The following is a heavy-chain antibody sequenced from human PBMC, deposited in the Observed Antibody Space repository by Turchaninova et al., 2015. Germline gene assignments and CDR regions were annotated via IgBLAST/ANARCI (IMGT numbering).Heavy chain of an antibody. D-gene: IGHD1-1*01. CDR3: VRDGRLHNWDF. J-gene: IGHJ4*02. Sequence: EVQLVESGGGLVQPGGSLRLACALSGFIFSDHFMDWVRQAPGKGLEWVARIRNKASSYSTEYAASVRGRFSISRDDSKNSLSLQMNSLKSEDTAVYYCVRDGRLHNWDFWGQGTLVTVSS. V-gene: IGHV3-72*01. CDR2: IRNKASSYST. CDR1: GFIFSDHF.